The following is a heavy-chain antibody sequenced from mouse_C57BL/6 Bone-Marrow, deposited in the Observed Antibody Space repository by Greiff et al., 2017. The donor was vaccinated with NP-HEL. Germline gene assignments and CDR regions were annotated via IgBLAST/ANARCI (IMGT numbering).Heavy chain of an antibody. CDR3: AKGYSNYVGYWYFDV. Sequence: VQLQQPGAELVKPGASVKMSCKASGYTFTSYWITWVKQRPGQGLEWIGDIYPGSGSTNYNEKFKSKATLTVDTSSSTAYMQLSSLTSEDSAVYYCAKGYSNYVGYWYFDVWGTGTTVTVSS. CDR1: GYTFTSYW. J-gene: IGHJ1*03. CDR2: IYPGSGST. D-gene: IGHD2-5*01. V-gene: IGHV1-55*01.